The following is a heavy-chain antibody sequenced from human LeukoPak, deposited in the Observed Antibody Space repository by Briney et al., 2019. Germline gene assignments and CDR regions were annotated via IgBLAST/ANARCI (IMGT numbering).Heavy chain of an antibody. V-gene: IGHV3-9*01. Sequence: GGSLRLSCAASGFTFDDYAMHWVRQAPGKGLEWVSGISWNSGSIGYADSVKGRFTISRDNAKDSLYLQMNSLRAEDTALYYCAKDMVAAAGYYYFDYWGQGTLVTVSS. J-gene: IGHJ4*02. D-gene: IGHD6-13*01. CDR1: GFTFDDYA. CDR3: AKDMVAAAGYYYFDY. CDR2: ISWNSGSI.